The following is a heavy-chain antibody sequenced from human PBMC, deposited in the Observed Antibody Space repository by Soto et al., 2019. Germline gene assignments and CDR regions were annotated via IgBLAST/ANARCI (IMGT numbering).Heavy chain of an antibody. CDR3: ARRYGGTLDY. D-gene: IGHD4-17*01. Sequence: PSETLSLTCTVSGGFLSSYYWSWIRQPPGKGLEWIGYIYYSGSTNYNPSLKSRVTISVDTSKNQFSLKLSSVTAADTAVYYCARRYGGTLDYSGQGTLVSDSS. J-gene: IGHJ4*02. CDR2: IYYSGST. CDR1: GGFLSSYY. V-gene: IGHV4-59*08.